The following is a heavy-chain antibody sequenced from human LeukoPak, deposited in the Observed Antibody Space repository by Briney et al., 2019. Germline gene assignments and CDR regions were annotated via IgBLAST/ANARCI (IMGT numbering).Heavy chain of an antibody. V-gene: IGHV3-48*03. D-gene: IGHD6-19*01. Sequence: GGSLRLSCAASTFTFSNYEMNWVRQAPGKGLEWVSYISSSGSTIYYADSVKGRFTISRDNSKNTLYLQMNSLRADDTAVYYCAGSIAVAGTIDYWGQGTLVTVSS. CDR3: AGSIAVAGTIDY. CDR1: TFTFSNYE. CDR2: ISSSGSTI. J-gene: IGHJ4*02.